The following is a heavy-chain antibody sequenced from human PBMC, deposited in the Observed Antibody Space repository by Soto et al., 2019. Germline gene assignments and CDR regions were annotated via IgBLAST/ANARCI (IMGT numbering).Heavy chain of an antibody. CDR1: GFSLSDYS. J-gene: IGHJ4*02. CDR3: AGSSDDGRDN. V-gene: IGHV3-21*01. Sequence: EVQLVESGGGLVKPGGSLRLSCAASGFSLSDYSMNWIRQAPGKGLEWVASISSSSSFRHYAESMKGRFTISRDNAKNSLYLQMNSLSAEDTAVYYCAGSSDDGRDNWGQGTLVTVSS. CDR2: ISSSSSFR. D-gene: IGHD1-26*01.